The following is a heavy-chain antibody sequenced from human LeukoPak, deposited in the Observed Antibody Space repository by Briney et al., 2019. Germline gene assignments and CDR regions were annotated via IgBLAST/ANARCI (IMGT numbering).Heavy chain of an antibody. CDR2: ISNSGGNT. D-gene: IGHD5-18*01. J-gene: IGHJ3*02. V-gene: IGHV3-23*01. Sequence: PGGSLRLSCAASGFTFSNSAITWVRQVPGKGLEWVSSISNSGGNTYYADFVKGRFTIARDNSKNTLYLQMNGLRAEDTALYYCAKVRGKDGIRDSYDMWGQGTMVTVSS. CDR3: AKVRGKDGIRDSYDM. CDR1: GFTFSNSA.